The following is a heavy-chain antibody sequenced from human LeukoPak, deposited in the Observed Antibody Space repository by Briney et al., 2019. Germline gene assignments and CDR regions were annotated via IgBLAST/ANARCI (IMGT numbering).Heavy chain of an antibody. CDR2: ISYDGSNK. J-gene: IGHJ6*04. CDR1: GFTFSSYG. V-gene: IGHV3-30*18. D-gene: IGHD2-2*01. Sequence: GGSLRLSCAASGFTFSSYGMHWVRQAPGKGLEWVAVISYDGSNKYYADSVKGRFTISRDNSKNTLYLQMNSLRAEDTAVYYCAKDFGYCSSTSCYLEYYYGMDVWGKGTTVTVSS. CDR3: AKDFGYCSSTSCYLEYYYGMDV.